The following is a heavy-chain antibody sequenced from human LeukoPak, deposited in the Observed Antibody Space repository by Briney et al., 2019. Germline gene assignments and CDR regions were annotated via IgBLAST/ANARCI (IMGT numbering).Heavy chain of an antibody. V-gene: IGHV3-74*01. J-gene: IGHJ4*02. Sequence: PGGSLGLSCAASGFNLGSYWMHWVRQAPGKGLVWVSHITTDGSITNYADSVKGRSTISRDNAENTLYLEMKSLRDEDTAVYYCVRGLWGIDYWGQGALVTVSS. D-gene: IGHD7-27*01. CDR2: ITTDGSIT. CDR1: GFNLGSYW. CDR3: VRGLWGIDY.